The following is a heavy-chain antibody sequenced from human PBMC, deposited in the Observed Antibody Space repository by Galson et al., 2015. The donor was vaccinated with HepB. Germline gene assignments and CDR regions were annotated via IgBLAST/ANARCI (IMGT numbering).Heavy chain of an antibody. Sequence: QSGAEGKKPGESLRISCQGSGYSFRSYWISWLRQTPEKGLEWMGRIDPTDSYINYSPPFQGHVTISVYRSINTAYLHWNSLQASDTAIYSCARDSYCGGDCLWYFWSDPGGRGTLVTVSS. CDR2: IDPTDSYI. J-gene: IGHJ5*02. CDR3: ARDSYCGGDCLWYFWSDP. D-gene: IGHD2-21*01. V-gene: IGHV5-10-1*01. CDR1: GYSFRSYW.